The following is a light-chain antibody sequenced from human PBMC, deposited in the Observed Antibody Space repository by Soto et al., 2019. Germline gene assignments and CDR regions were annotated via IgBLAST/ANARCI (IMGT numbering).Light chain of an antibody. V-gene: IGKV2-28*01. CDR1: QSLLHSNGYNY. Sequence: DIVMTQSPLSLPVTPGEPASISCGSSQSLLHSNGYNYLDWYLQKPGQSPQLLIYLGSNRASGVPDRFSGSGSGTDFTLKISRVEAEDVVVYYCTPALQPLPNTFGQRTRLEIK. J-gene: IGKJ5*01. CDR2: LGS. CDR3: TPALQPLPNT.